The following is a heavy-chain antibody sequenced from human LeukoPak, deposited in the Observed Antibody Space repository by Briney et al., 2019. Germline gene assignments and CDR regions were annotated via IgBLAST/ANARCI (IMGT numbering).Heavy chain of an antibody. J-gene: IGHJ4*02. CDR1: GGSISSSSYY. CDR3: ARLEVTATVTHYYFDY. V-gene: IGHV4-39*01. CDR2: IYYSGST. Sequence: SETLSLTCTVSGGSISSSSYYWGWIRQPPGKGLEWIGSIYYSGSTYYNPSLKSRVTVSVDTSKNQFSLKLSSVTAADTAVYYCARLEVTATVTHYYFDYWGQGTLVTVSS. D-gene: IGHD4-17*01.